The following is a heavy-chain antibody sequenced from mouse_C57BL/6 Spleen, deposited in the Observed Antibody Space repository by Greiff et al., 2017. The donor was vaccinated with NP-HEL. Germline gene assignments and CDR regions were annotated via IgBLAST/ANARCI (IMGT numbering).Heavy chain of an antibody. CDR2: IYPRSGNN. V-gene: IGHV1-81*01. Sequence: QVQLQQSGAELARPGASVKLSCKASGYTFTSYGISWVKQRTGQGLEWIGEIYPRSGNNYYNEKFKGKATLTADKSSSTAYMEIRRLTSEDSAVYFCAMCDYDDGDYWGQGTTLTVSS. CDR3: AMCDYDDGDY. CDR1: GYTFTSYG. D-gene: IGHD2-4*01. J-gene: IGHJ2*01.